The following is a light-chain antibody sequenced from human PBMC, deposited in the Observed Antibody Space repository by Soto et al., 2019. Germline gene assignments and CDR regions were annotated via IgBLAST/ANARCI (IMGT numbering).Light chain of an antibody. CDR3: GSYTSSGTL. Sequence: QSALTQPASVSGSPGQSITISCTGTSSDVGGYNFVSWYQQHPGKAPKLMIYDVSNRPSGVSNRFSGSKSGNTASLTISGLQAEDEADYYCGSYTSSGTLFGGGTKLTV. CDR1: SSDVGGYNF. CDR2: DVS. V-gene: IGLV2-14*01. J-gene: IGLJ2*01.